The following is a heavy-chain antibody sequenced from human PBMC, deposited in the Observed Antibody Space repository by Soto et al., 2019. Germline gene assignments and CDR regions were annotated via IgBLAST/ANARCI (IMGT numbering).Heavy chain of an antibody. J-gene: IGHJ4*02. CDR2: ITNNGGSD. V-gene: IGHV3-33*01. Sequence: QVQLVESGGDVVQPGRSLRLSCAASGFTFSNYGMHWVRQAPGKGLEWVAVITNNGGSDHYADSLKGRFTISRDNSKNTLYTQMTSLGAEETDMSLCVRGDDNEANALDYWGQGTL. CDR3: VRGDDNEANALDY. CDR1: GFTFSNYG. D-gene: IGHD2-21*01.